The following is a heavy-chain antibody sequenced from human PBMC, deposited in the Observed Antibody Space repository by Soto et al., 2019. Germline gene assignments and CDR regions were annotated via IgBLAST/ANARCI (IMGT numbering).Heavy chain of an antibody. D-gene: IGHD2-8*02. Sequence: DQFVHSGAEVKGPGASVKVSCKASGYTFINFGITWVRQAPGQGLEWGGWISTHKGYTTYADNFQGRVSMTAHTATNTAYMALRGLNSDDTAVYYCARDRVWGTGGNCHPEWYLDYWGRGTLVTVSS. V-gene: IGHV1-18*01. J-gene: IGHJ2*01. CDR2: ISTHKGYT. CDR3: ARDRVWGTGGNCHPEWYLDY. CDR1: GYTFINFG.